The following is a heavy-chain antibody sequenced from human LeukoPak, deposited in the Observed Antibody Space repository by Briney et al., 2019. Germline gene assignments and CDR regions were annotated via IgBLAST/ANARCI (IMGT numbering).Heavy chain of an antibody. J-gene: IGHJ5*02. CDR3: ARKYYDILTGYYSGGSWFDP. Sequence: SETLSLTCAVYGGSFSGYYWSWIRQPPGKGLEWLGEINHSGSTNYNPSLKSRVTISVDTSKNQFPLKLSSVTAADTAVYYCARKYYDILTGYYSGGSWFDPWGQGTLVTVSS. CDR1: GGSFSGYY. CDR2: INHSGST. D-gene: IGHD3-9*01. V-gene: IGHV4-34*01.